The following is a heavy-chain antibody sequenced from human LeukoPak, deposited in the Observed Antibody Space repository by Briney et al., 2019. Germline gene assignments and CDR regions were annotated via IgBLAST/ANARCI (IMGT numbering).Heavy chain of an antibody. Sequence: SETLSLTCTVSGGSLNNYYRSWIRQPPGKALEWIGYVYYSGGTNYNPSLKSRVTISVDTSKNQFSLKLRSVTAADTALYYCARVDDWNALEYWGQGTLVTVSS. CDR3: ARVDDWNALEY. J-gene: IGHJ4*02. CDR2: VYYSGGT. V-gene: IGHV4-59*01. D-gene: IGHD1-1*01. CDR1: GGSLNNYY.